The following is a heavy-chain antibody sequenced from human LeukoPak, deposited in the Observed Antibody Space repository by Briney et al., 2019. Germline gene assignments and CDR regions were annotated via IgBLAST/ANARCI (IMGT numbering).Heavy chain of an antibody. CDR2: VYAGGST. D-gene: IGHD5-18*01. CDR3: AKSRRYSYGYRFDY. J-gene: IGHJ4*02. CDR1: GFNVISSY. V-gene: IGHV3-66*01. Sequence: PGGSLRLSCAASGFNVISSYMSWVRQAPGKGLEWVSVVYAGGSTYYADSVKGRFTISRDNSKNTLYLQMNSLRAEDTAVYYCAKSRRYSYGYRFDYWGQGTLVTVSS.